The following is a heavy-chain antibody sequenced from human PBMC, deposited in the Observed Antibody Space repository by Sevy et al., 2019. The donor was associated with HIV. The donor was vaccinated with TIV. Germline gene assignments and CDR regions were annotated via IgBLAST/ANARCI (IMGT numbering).Heavy chain of an antibody. V-gene: IGHV4-34*01. CDR2: INHSGST. Sequence: SETLSLTCAVYGGSFSGYYWSWIRQPPGKGLEWIGEINHSGSTNYNPSLKSRVTISVDTSKNQFSLKLSSVTAADTAVYYCARGGGTTHDFWSGYRSLGYYYGMDVWGQWTTVTVSS. J-gene: IGHJ6*02. CDR1: GGSFSGYY. CDR3: ARGGGTTHDFWSGYRSLGYYYGMDV. D-gene: IGHD3-3*01.